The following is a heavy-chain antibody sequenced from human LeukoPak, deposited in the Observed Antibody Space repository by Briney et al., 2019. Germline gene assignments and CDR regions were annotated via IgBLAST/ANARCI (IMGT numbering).Heavy chain of an antibody. V-gene: IGHV3-23*01. D-gene: IGHD3-9*01. CDR3: AKDSYYDILTGYYYYHGMDV. CDR1: GFALSRYA. Sequence: PGGSLRLSCAASGFALSRYAMNWVRQAPGKGLEWVSAISGNGDNTYYEHSVKGRFSISRDNSKNTLYLLLNSLRAEDTAVHYCAKDSYYDILTGYYYYHGMDVWGQGTTVTVSS. J-gene: IGHJ6*02. CDR2: ISGNGDNT.